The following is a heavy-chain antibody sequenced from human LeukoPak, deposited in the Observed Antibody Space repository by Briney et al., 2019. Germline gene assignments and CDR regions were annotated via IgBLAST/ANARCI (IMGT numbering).Heavy chain of an antibody. J-gene: IGHJ4*02. Sequence: GGSLRLSCAASGFTFSSYGMHWVRQAPGKGLEWVAVISYHGSDKYYADSVKGRFTISRDNSKSTLYLQMNSLRDEDTAVYYCAKGWLFHPDYWGQGTLVTVSS. D-gene: IGHD3-9*01. CDR1: GFTFSSYG. V-gene: IGHV3-30*18. CDR3: AKGWLFHPDY. CDR2: ISYHGSDK.